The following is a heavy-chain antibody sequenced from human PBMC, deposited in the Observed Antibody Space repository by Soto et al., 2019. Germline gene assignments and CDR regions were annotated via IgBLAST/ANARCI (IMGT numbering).Heavy chain of an antibody. CDR3: AKDKGGSSRGFDY. Sequence: GGSLRLSCAASGFTFDDYAMHWVRQAPGKGLEWVSGISWNSGSIGYADSVKGRFTISRDNAKNSLYLQMNSLRAEDTALYYCAKDKGGSSRGFDYWGQGTLVTVSS. V-gene: IGHV3-9*01. D-gene: IGHD6-6*01. CDR2: ISWNSGSI. CDR1: GFTFDDYA. J-gene: IGHJ4*02.